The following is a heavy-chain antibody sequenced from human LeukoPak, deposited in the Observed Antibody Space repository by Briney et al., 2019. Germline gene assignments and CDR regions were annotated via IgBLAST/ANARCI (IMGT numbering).Heavy chain of an antibody. D-gene: IGHD5-18*01. CDR3: ARDPKRGFSYGWGAFDI. J-gene: IGHJ3*02. Sequence: GGSLRLSCAASGFTFSSCALHWVRQAPGKGLEWVAIISYDGNNKYYADSVKGRFIISRDNSKSTLYLQMNSLRVEDTAVYFCARDPKRGFSYGWGAFDIWGQGTMVSVSS. V-gene: IGHV3-30-3*01. CDR1: GFTFSSCA. CDR2: ISYDGNNK.